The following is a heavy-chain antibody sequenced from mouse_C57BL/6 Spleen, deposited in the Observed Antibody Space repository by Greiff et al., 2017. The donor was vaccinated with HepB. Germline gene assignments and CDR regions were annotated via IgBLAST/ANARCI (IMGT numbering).Heavy chain of an antibody. J-gene: IGHJ2*01. CDR3: ARYYYGSSYVGYFDY. V-gene: IGHV5-16*01. CDR2: INYDGSST. CDR1: GFTFSDYY. D-gene: IGHD1-1*01. Sequence: EVQVVESEGGLVQPGSSMKLSCTASGFTFSDYYMAWVRQVPEKGLEWVANINYDGSSTYYLDSLKSRFIISRDNAKNILYLQMSSLKSEDTATYYCARYYYGSSYVGYFDYWGQGTTLTVSS.